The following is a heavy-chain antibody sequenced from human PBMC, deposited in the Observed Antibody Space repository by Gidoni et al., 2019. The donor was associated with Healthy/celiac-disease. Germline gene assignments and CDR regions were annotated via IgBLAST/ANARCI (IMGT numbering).Heavy chain of an antibody. CDR2: IYTSGST. CDR1: GGSISSYY. J-gene: IGHJ5*02. D-gene: IGHD2-2*01. CDR3: ARADRRYCSSTSCYLRGFDP. Sequence: QVQLQESGPGLVKPSETLSLTCPVSGGSISSYYRSWIRQPAGKGLEWIGRIYTSGSTNYNPSLKSRVTMSVDTSKNQFSLKLSSVTAADTAVYYCARADRRYCSSTSCYLRGFDPWGQGTLVTVSS. V-gene: IGHV4-4*07.